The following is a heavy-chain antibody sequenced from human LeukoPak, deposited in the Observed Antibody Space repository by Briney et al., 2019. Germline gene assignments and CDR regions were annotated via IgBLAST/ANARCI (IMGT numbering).Heavy chain of an antibody. CDR3: AKDPGDSDWLVY. CDR1: GFTFGSYS. CDR2: ISASYGT. Sequence: QPGGSLRLSCAVSGFTFGSYSMSWARQAPGKGLEWVSAISASYGTYYADSVRGRFTISRDNSKNTLYLQMNSLRGEDTAVYYCAKDPGDSDWLVYWGQGTLVTVSS. J-gene: IGHJ4*01. V-gene: IGHV3-23*01. D-gene: IGHD6-19*01.